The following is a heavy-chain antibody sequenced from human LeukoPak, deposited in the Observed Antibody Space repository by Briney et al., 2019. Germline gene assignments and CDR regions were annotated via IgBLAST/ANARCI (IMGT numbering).Heavy chain of an antibody. D-gene: IGHD6-13*01. J-gene: IGHJ4*02. CDR3: ARDVYSSSWYGDY. V-gene: IGHV4-59*01. CDR2: IYYSGST. CDR1: GGSISSYY. Sequence: SETLSLTCTVSGGSISSYYWSWIQQPPGKGLEWIGYIYYSGSTNYNPSLKSRVTISVDTSKNQFSLKLSSVTAADTAVYYCARDVYSSSWYGDYWGQGTLVTVSS.